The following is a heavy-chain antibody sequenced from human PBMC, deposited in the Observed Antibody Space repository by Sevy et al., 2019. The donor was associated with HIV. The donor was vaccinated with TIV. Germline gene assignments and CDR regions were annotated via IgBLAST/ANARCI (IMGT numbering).Heavy chain of an antibody. D-gene: IGHD2-15*01. V-gene: IGHV3-66*02. J-gene: IGHJ4*02. CDR3: ASTSCSGGSCYSLIDA. Sequence: GGSLRLSCAASGFTVSGNYMSWVRQASGKGLEWVSVIYSGGSTYYADSVKGRFTISRDTSKTTLYLQMNSLRFEDTAVYYCASTSCSGGSCYSLIDAWGQGTLVTVSS. CDR1: GFTVSGNY. CDR2: IYSGGST.